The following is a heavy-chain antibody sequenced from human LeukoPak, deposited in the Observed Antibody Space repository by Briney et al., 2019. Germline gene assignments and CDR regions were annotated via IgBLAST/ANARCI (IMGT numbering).Heavy chain of an antibody. CDR2: IYSGGST. CDR3: ARDGAAVLYFDY. Sequence: PGGSLRLSCAASGFIVSSNYMSWVRQAPGKGLEWVSVIYSGGSTYYADSVKGRFTISRDNSKNTLYLQMNSLRAEDTAVYYCARDGAAVLYFDYWGQGTLVTVSS. V-gene: IGHV3-66*02. J-gene: IGHJ4*02. D-gene: IGHD6-13*01. CDR1: GFIVSSNY.